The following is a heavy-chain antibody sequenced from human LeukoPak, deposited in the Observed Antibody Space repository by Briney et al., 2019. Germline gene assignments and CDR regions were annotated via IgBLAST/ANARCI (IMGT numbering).Heavy chain of an antibody. J-gene: IGHJ2*01. CDR3: ASDLDRYDILTGYPNWYFDL. Sequence: SAKVSCKASGGTFSSYAISWVRQAPGQGLEWMGRIIPILGIANYAQKFQGRVTITADKSTSTAYMELSSLRSEDTAVYYCASDLDRYDILTGYPNWYFDLWGRGTLVTVSS. CDR1: GGTFSSYA. CDR2: IIPILGIA. V-gene: IGHV1-69*04. D-gene: IGHD3-9*01.